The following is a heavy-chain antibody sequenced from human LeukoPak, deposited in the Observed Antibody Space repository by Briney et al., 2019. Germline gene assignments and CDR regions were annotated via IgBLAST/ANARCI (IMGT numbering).Heavy chain of an antibody. CDR1: GFTFSTYW. CDR2: INIDGTSA. Sequence: PGGCLRLSCVASGFTFSTYWMNWVRQAPGKGLVWVSRINIDGTSATYADPVKGRFTISRDNAKNTLYLQMNSLRAEDTAVYYCVRQSTTLSTYGFDYWGQAILVTVSS. J-gene: IGHJ4*02. D-gene: IGHD4-17*01. CDR3: VRQSTTLSTYGFDY. V-gene: IGHV3-74*01.